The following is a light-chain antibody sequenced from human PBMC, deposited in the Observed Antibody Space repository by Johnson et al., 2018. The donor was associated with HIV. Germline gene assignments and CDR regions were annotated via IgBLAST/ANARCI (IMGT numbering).Light chain of an antibody. CDR3: GTWDSSLSAGGV. J-gene: IGLJ1*01. CDR2: ENN. Sequence: QSVLTQPPSVSAAPGQKVTISCSGSSSNIGNNYVSWYQQLPGTAPKLLIYENNKRPSGIPDRFSGSQSGTSATLGITGLQPVDEADYYCGTWDSSLSAGGVFGTGTKVTVL. CDR1: SSNIGNNY. V-gene: IGLV1-51*02.